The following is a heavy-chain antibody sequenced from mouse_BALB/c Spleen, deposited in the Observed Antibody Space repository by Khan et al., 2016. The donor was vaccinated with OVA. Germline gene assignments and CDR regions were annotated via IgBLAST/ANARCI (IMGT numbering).Heavy chain of an antibody. CDR2: IDPENGDT. V-gene: IGHV14-1*02. J-gene: IGHJ3*01. CDR3: ARYGYSPWFAY. CDR1: GFNIKDYY. Sequence: VRLQQSGAELVRPGALVKLSCKASGFNIKDYYMHWVKQRPEQGLVWIGRIDPENGDTIYDPKFQGKASITSDTSSNTAYLQLSSLTSEDTAVYYCARYGYSPWFAYWGQGTLVTVSA. D-gene: IGHD2-2*01.